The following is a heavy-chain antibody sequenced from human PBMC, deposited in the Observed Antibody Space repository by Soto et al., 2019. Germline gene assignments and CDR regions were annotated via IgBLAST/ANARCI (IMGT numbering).Heavy chain of an antibody. CDR2: IKQDGSEK. CDR1: GFTFSXYW. J-gene: IGHJ4*02. V-gene: IGHV3-7*01. Sequence: GSLRLSCAASGFTFSXYWMSWVRQAPGKGLEWVANIKQDGSEKYYVDSVKGRFTISRDNAKNSLYLQMNSLRAEDTAVYYCARDRRDYYFDYWGQGTLVTVSS. CDR3: ARDRRDYYFDY.